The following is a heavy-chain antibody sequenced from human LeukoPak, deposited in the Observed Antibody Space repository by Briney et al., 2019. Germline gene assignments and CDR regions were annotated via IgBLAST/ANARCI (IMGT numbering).Heavy chain of an antibody. J-gene: IGHJ6*03. CDR1: GYTFTGYY. Sequence: ASVKVSCKASGYTFTGYYMHWVRQAPGQGLEWMGWINPNSGGTNYAQKFQGRVTMTRDTSISTAYMELSRLRSDDTAVYYCARDRGIDYYGSGSYYRHYYYYMGVWGKGTTVTVSS. D-gene: IGHD3-10*01. CDR3: ARDRGIDYYGSGSYYRHYYYYMGV. CDR2: INPNSGGT. V-gene: IGHV1-2*02.